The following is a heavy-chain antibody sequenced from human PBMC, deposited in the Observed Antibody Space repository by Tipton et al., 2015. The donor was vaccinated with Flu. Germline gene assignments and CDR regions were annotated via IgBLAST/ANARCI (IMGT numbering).Heavy chain of an antibody. CDR3: ARDEGVVNYYFGMDV. Sequence: QVQLVQSGGGVVQPGRSLRLSCAASGFTFSSYGMQWVRQAPGKGLEWVAVIWYDGGNKYYADSVKGRFTISRDNSKNTLYLQMNGLRAEDTAVYYCARDEGVVNYYFGMDVWGQGTTVTVSS. CDR1: GFTFSSYG. V-gene: IGHV3-33*01. CDR2: IWYDGGNK. J-gene: IGHJ6*01.